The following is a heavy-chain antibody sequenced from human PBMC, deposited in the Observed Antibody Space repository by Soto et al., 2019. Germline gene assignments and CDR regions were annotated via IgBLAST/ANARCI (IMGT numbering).Heavy chain of an antibody. CDR1: GFTFSSYW. V-gene: IGHV3-7*01. CDR3: ARTIFGVVTHSSYIDV. CDR2: IKQDGNDF. D-gene: IGHD3-3*01. J-gene: IGHJ6*03. Sequence: EVQLVESGGGLVQPGGSLRLSCAASGFTFSSYWMSWVRQAPEKGLEWVANIKQDGNDFYFVDYVKGRFTISRDNAKNSVYLHMSSLRAEDTGVYYCARTIFGVVTHSSYIDVWGKGTTVTVSS.